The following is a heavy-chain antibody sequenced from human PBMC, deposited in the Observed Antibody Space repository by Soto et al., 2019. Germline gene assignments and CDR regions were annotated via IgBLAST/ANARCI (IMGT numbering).Heavy chain of an antibody. V-gene: IGHV3-48*02. CDR1: GFTFSSYS. CDR3: ARDPTFRKVQRYFDY. CDR2: ISSSSSTI. D-gene: IGHD3-16*01. J-gene: IGHJ4*02. Sequence: GGSLRLSCAASGFTFSSYSMNWVRQAPGKGLEWVSYISSSSSTIYYADSVKGRFTISRDNAKNSLYLQMNSLRDEDTAVYYCARDPTFRKVQRYFDYWGQGTLVTVSS.